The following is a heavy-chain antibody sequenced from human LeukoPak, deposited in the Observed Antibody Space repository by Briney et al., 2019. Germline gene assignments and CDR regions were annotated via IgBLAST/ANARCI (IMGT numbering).Heavy chain of an antibody. J-gene: IGHJ4*02. CDR3: ARGVGRGYSYGYVSSYYFDY. CDR2: INHSGST. D-gene: IGHD5-18*01. CDR1: GGSFSGYY. Sequence: SETLSLTCAVYGGSFSGYYWSWIRQPPGKGLERIGEINHSGSTNYNPSLKSRVTISVDTSKNQFSLKLSSVTAADTAVYYCARGVGRGYSYGYVSSYYFDYWGQGTLVTVSS. V-gene: IGHV4-34*01.